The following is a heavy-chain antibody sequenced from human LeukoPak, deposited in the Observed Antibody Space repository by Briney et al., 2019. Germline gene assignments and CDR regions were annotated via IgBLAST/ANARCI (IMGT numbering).Heavy chain of an antibody. V-gene: IGHV1-2*02. CDR2: INPKTGDT. Sequence: ASVKVSCKASGYTVTGQYLYWARQTPGQGLEWMGWINPKTGDTDSAQNFQGRVTMTRDTSITTVYMELSSLTSDDTAAYYCARGYYGMDVWGQGTTVTVSS. J-gene: IGHJ6*02. CDR3: ARGYYGMDV. CDR1: GYTVTGQY.